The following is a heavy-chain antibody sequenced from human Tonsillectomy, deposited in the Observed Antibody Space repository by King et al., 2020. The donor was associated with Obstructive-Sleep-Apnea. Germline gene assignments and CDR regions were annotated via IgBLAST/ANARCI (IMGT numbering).Heavy chain of an antibody. CDR1: GFTLSIYS. CDR3: ARGGTTVGPFDY. Sequence: VQLVESGGGRVKPGGSRRLSGAASGFTLSIYSMNWVRQAPGKGLEWVSSISSSSSYIYYPDSVKGRFTISRDNAKNSLYLQMNRLRAEDTAVYYCARGGTTVGPFDYWGQGTLVTVSS. D-gene: IGHD4-23*01. V-gene: IGHV3-21*01. CDR2: ISSSSSYI. J-gene: IGHJ4*02.